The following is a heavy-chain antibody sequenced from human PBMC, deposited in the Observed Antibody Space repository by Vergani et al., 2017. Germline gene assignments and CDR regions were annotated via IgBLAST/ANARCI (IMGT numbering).Heavy chain of an antibody. CDR2: IYSGGST. Sequence: EVQLVETGGGLIQPGGSLRLSCAASGFTVRSNYMSWVRQAPGKGLEWVSVIYSGGSTYNADSVKGRFTITSDNSKNTLYLKMNSLRAEDTAVYYCAREGWELLRAFDIWGQGTMVTVSS. J-gene: IGHJ3*02. CDR3: AREGWELLRAFDI. D-gene: IGHD1-26*01. CDR1: GFTVRSNY. V-gene: IGHV3-53*02.